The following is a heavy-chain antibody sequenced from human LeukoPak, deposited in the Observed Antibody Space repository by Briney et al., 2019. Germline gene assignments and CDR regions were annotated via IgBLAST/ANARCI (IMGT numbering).Heavy chain of an antibody. D-gene: IGHD2-2*01. CDR3: ARDGVVPAAPGYYYYMDV. CDR2: INTDGSST. V-gene: IGHV3-74*01. J-gene: IGHJ6*03. Sequence: PGGSLRLSCAASGFTFSSYWMHWVRQAPGKGLVWVSRINTDGSSTSYADSVKGRFTISRDNAKNTLYLQMNSLRAEDTAVYYCARDGVVPAAPGYYYYMDVWGKGTTVTVSS. CDR1: GFTFSSYW.